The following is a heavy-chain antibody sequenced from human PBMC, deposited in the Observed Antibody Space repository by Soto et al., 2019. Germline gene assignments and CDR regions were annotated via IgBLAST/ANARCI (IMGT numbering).Heavy chain of an antibody. V-gene: IGHV1-69*13. CDR3: AKVMWGWLHSPPVY. D-gene: IGHD5-12*01. CDR1: GGTFSSYA. Sequence: ASVKVSCKASGGTFSSYAISWVRQAPGQGLEWMGGIIPIFGTANYAQKFQGRVTITADESTSTAYMELSSLRSEDKAVYYCAKVMWGWLHSPPVYWGQETLLSVAS. CDR2: IIPIFGTA. J-gene: IGHJ4*02.